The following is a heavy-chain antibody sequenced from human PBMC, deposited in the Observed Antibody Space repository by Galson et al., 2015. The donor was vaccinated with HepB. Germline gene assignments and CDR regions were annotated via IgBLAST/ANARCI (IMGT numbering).Heavy chain of an antibody. CDR1: GFTFSSYS. CDR3: AREWPFSGVSPYYFDS. CDR2: ISTSSSYK. Sequence: SLRLSCAASGFTFSSYSMNWVRQAPGKGLEWVSSISTSSSYKYYADSVKGRFTISRDNAKNSLYLQMNSLRAEDTAVYYCAREWPFSGVSPYYFDSWGQGTLATVSS. D-gene: IGHD2-8*02. J-gene: IGHJ4*02. V-gene: IGHV3-21*01.